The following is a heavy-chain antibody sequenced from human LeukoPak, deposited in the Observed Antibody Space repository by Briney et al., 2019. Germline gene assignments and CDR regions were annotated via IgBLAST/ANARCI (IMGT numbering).Heavy chain of an antibody. CDR3: AREGGNYYDSSGYLH. CDR2: INHSGST. CDR1: GGSFSGYY. V-gene: IGHV4-34*01. D-gene: IGHD3-22*01. J-gene: IGHJ4*02. Sequence: PSETLSLTCAVYGGSFSGYYWSWIRQAPGKGLEWIGEINHSGSTNYNPSLKSRVTISVDTSKNQFSLKLSSVTAADTAVYYCAREGGNYYDSSGYLHWGQGTLVTVSS.